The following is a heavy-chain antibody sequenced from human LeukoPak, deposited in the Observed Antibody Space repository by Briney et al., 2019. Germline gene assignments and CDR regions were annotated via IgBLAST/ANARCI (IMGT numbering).Heavy chain of an antibody. J-gene: IGHJ6*02. V-gene: IGHV4-39*01. CDR2: IYYSGST. CDR3: ARLAAEYCSSTSCYGDYHYYGMDV. D-gene: IGHD2-2*01. CDR1: GGSISSSSYY. Sequence: SETLSLTCTVSGGSISSSSYYWGWIRQPPGKGLEWIGSIYYSGSTHYNPSLKSRVTISVDTSKNQFSLKLSSVTAADTAVYYCARLAAEYCSSTSCYGDYHYYGMDVWGQGTTVTVSS.